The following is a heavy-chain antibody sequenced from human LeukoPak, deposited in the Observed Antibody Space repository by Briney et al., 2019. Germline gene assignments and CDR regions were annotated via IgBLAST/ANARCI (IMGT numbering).Heavy chain of an antibody. CDR1: GGSISSGGYS. J-gene: IGHJ3*02. V-gene: IGHV4-30-2*01. CDR2: IYHSGST. Sequence: SETLSLTCAVSGGSISSGGYSWRWIRQPPGKGLEWIGYIYHSGSTYYNPSLKSRVTISVDRSKNQFSLKLSSVTAADTAVYYCARSYNWNYRYAFDIWGQGTMVTVSS. CDR3: ARSYNWNYRYAFDI. D-gene: IGHD1-7*01.